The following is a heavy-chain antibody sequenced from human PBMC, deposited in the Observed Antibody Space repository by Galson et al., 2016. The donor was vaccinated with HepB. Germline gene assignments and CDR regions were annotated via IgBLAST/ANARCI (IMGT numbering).Heavy chain of an antibody. CDR3: AKGSYSSGSAVNWFDP. Sequence: SLRLSCAVSGISASSYAMNWVRQAPGKGLEWVSRISGGGVNTYYGDSVEGRFTISRDNSKNTLYLQMNSLRVEDTALYYCAKGSYSSGSAVNWFDPWGQGTLVTVPS. J-gene: IGHJ5*02. CDR2: ISGGGVNT. CDR1: GISASSYA. D-gene: IGHD6-19*01. V-gene: IGHV3-23*01.